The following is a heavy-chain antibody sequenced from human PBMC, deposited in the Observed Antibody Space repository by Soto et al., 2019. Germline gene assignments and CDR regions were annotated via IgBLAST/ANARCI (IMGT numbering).Heavy chain of an antibody. V-gene: IGHV1-69*13. Sequence: ASVKVSCKASGGTFSSYAISWVRQAPGQGLEWMGGIIPIFGTANYAQKFQGRVTITADESTSTAYMELSSLRSEDTAVYYCARLKGPEWYFDYWGQGTLITGSS. CDR3: ARLKGPEWYFDY. D-gene: IGHD3-3*01. J-gene: IGHJ4*02. CDR2: IIPIFGTA. CDR1: GGTFSSYA.